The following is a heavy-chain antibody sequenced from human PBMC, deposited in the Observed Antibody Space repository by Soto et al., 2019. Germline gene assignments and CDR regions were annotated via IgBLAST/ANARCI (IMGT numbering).Heavy chain of an antibody. CDR1: GYTFTDYA. D-gene: IGHD2-2*01. V-gene: IGHV1-3*01. J-gene: IGHJ6*02. Sequence: ASVKVSCKTSGYTFTDYAMHWVRQAPGQRLEWMGWINAGNGHTKYSQKFQVRVTITRDTSASTAYMELSSLRSEDTAVYYCARGAYDCSSTSCYYYYYYGMDVWGQGTTVTVSS. CDR2: INAGNGHT. CDR3: ARGAYDCSSTSCYYYYYYGMDV.